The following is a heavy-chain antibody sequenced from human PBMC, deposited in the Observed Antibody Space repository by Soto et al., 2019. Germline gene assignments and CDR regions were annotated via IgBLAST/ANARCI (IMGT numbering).Heavy chain of an antibody. CDR3: AKDVSTAIVVVVAAPSNAFDI. CDR1: GVTFSTYT. CDR2: IIQSGET. D-gene: IGHD2-15*01. V-gene: IGHV3-23*01. Sequence: GGSLRLSCASSGVTFSTYTMSWVRQAPGEGLEWVSGIIQSGETFYADSVKGRFTISRDNSKNTLYLQMNSLRAEDTAVYYCAKDVSTAIVVVVAAPSNAFDIWGQGTMVTVSS. J-gene: IGHJ3*02.